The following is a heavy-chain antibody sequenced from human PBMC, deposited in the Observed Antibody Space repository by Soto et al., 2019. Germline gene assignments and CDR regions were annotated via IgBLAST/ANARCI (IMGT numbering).Heavy chain of an antibody. Sequence: QVQLVQSGAEVKKPGSSVKVSCKASGGTFSSYTISWVRQAPGQGLEWMGRIIPILGIANYAQKFQGRVTITADKSTSTAYMELSSLRSEDTAVYYCARDFSPAETTHLDAFDIWGQGTMVTVSS. D-gene: IGHD1-1*01. CDR1: GGTFSSYT. V-gene: IGHV1-69*08. CDR3: ARDFSPAETTHLDAFDI. CDR2: IIPILGIA. J-gene: IGHJ3*02.